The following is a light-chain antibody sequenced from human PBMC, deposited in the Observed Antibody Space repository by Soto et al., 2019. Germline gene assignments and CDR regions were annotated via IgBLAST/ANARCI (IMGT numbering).Light chain of an antibody. CDR2: AAS. Sequence: DIQITQSPSAMSASVGDIFTVTCLASQTISNYLNWYQKKPGKAPNLLIYAASNLQSGVPSRFSGSGSGTEFTLTISSLQPEDFATYYCQQSYSTPPTLTFGPGSKVD. CDR1: QTISNY. J-gene: IGKJ3*01. V-gene: IGKV1-39*01. CDR3: QQSYSTPPTLT.